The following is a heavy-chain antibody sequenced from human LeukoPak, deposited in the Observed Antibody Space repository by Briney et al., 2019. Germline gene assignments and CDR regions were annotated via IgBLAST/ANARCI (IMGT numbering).Heavy chain of an antibody. D-gene: IGHD2-2*01. V-gene: IGHV4-39*01. CDR1: GGSISSSSYY. CDR2: IYYSGGT. CDR3: ASCPAGDY. J-gene: IGHJ4*02. Sequence: SETLSLTCTVSGGSISSSSYYWGWIRQPPGKGLEWIGSIYYSGGTYYNPSLKSRVTISVDTSKNQFSLKLSSVTAADTAVYYCASCPAGDYWGQGTLVTVSS.